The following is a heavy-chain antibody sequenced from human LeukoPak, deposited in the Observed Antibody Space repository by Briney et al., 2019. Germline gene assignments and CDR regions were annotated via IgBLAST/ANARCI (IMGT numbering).Heavy chain of an antibody. CDR2: ISGSGGST. D-gene: IGHD3-3*01. CDR1: GFTFSSYA. Sequence: GGSLRLSCAASGFTFSSYAMSWVRQAPGKGLEWVSAISGSGGSTYYADSVKGRFTISRDNSKNTLYLQMDSLRAEDTAVYYCAIVPLRFLEWLFVDYWGQGTLVTVSS. V-gene: IGHV3-23*01. CDR3: AIVPLRFLEWLFVDY. J-gene: IGHJ4*02.